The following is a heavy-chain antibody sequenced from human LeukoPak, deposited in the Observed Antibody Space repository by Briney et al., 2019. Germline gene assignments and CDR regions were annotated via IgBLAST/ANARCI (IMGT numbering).Heavy chain of an antibody. D-gene: IGHD5-24*01. V-gene: IGHV3-53*01. J-gene: IGHJ4*02. CDR3: TRDQMNY. Sequence: GGSLRLSCTASEFTVSRNYMLWVRQAPGKGLEWVSLIFSNGDTHYADSVKGRFTISRDTSKNTVSLQMNSLRVEDTAMYYCTRDQMNYWGQGALVAVSS. CDR1: EFTVSRNY. CDR2: IFSNGDT.